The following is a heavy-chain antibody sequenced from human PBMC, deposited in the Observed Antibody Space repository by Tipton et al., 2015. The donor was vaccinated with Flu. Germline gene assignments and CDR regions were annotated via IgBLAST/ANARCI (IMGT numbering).Heavy chain of an antibody. V-gene: IGHV3-20*04. J-gene: IGHJ4*02. Sequence: SLRLSCAASGFTFDDYGMSWVRQAPGKGLEWVSGINWNGGGTTYADSVKGRFTISRDNAKNSLYLHMNSLRAEDTAVYYCARGYTAMGEDYFDYWGQGTLVTVSS. CDR1: GFTFDDYG. CDR3: ARGYTAMGEDYFDY. D-gene: IGHD5-18*01. CDR2: INWNGGGT.